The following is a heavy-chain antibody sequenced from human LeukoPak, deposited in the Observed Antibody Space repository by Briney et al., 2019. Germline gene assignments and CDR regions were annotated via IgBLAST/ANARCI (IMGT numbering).Heavy chain of an antibody. V-gene: IGHV3-21*06. CDR2: IDSSGGYM. CDR1: GFTFSSYS. CDR3: LRGDRRDY. Sequence: GGSLRLSCAASGFTFSSYSMNWVPQAPGKGLEWVSSIDSSGGYMFYAGSVKGRFIISRDNAKDSLYLQMNSLRVEDTAVYYCLRGDRRDYWGQGTLVTVSS. J-gene: IGHJ4*02.